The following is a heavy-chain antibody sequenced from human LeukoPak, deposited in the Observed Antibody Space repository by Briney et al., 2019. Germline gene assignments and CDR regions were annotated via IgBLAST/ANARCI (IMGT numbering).Heavy chain of an antibody. Sequence: ASVKVSCKASGYTFTSYDINWVRQATGQGLEWMGWMNPNSGNTGYAQKFQGRVTMTRNTPISTAYMELSSLRSEDTAVYYCARAYDYYDILTGYYNLDYWGQGTLVTVSS. CDR3: ARAYDYYDILTGYYNLDY. D-gene: IGHD3-9*01. CDR1: GYTFTSYD. V-gene: IGHV1-8*01. CDR2: MNPNSGNT. J-gene: IGHJ4*02.